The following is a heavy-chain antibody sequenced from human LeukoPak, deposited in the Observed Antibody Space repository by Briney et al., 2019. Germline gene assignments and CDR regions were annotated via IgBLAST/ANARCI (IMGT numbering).Heavy chain of an antibody. V-gene: IGHV5-51*01. J-gene: IGHJ4*02. CDR3: ARRHSSSGYYPDY. Sequence: GESLKISRKGSGYSLTSYWNGWVRQMPGKGLELMVIIYPGDSDTRYRPSFEGQVTISADKSLSTAYLQWSSLKASDTAMYYCARRHSSSGYYPDYWGQGTLVTVSS. CDR2: IYPGDSDT. D-gene: IGHD3-22*01. CDR1: GYSLTSYW.